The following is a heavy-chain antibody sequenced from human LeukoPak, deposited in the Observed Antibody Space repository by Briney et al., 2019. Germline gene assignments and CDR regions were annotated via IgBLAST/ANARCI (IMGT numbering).Heavy chain of an antibody. D-gene: IGHD2-2*01. CDR1: GYTITDYY. CDR3: ARDWVVVVPAAPRNWFDP. J-gene: IGHJ5*02. V-gene: IGHV1-2*02. Sequence: ASVKVSCKASGYTITDYYLHWVRQAPGQGLEWMGWINPNSGGTNYAQKFQGRVTMTRDTSISTAYMELSRLRSDDTAVYYCARDWVVVVPAAPRNWFDPWGQGTLVTVSS. CDR2: INPNSGGT.